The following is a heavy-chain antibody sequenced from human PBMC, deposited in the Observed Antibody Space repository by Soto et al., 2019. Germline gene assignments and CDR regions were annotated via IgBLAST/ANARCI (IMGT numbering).Heavy chain of an antibody. V-gene: IGHV4-31*03. CDR2: TYYSGNT. CDR1: GGSISSGSYY. CDR3: ARIPTYYDILTGPDQR. D-gene: IGHD3-9*01. J-gene: IGHJ4*02. Sequence: SETLFLTCTVSGGSISSGSYYWTWIRQLPGKGLEWIGYTYYSGNTYYNPSLKSRVTISVDTSKNQYSLKLSSVTAADTAVYYCARIPTYYDILTGPDQRWGQGTRVTVSS.